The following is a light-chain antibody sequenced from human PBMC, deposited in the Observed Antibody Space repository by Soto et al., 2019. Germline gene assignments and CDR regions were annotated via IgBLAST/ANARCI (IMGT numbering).Light chain of an antibody. CDR3: QHYNTYPWT. CDR1: QTISSW. Sequence: DIQMTQSPSTLSGSVGDRVTITCRASQTISSWLSWYRQKPGKAPKLLIYKASTLKSGVPSRFSGSGSGTEFTLTISSLQPGDFATYYCQHYNTYPWTFGQGTKV. V-gene: IGKV1-5*03. J-gene: IGKJ1*01. CDR2: KAS.